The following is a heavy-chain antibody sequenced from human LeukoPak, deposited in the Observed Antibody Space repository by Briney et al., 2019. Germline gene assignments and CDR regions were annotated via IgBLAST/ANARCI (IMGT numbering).Heavy chain of an antibody. CDR3: AKDMWQQLGNNDAFDI. CDR1: GFTFDDYA. V-gene: IGHV3-9*01. D-gene: IGHD6-13*01. Sequence: GGSLRLSCAASGFTFDDYAMHWVRQAPGKGLEWVSGISWNSGSIGYADSVKGRFTISRDNAKNSLYLQMNSLRAEDTALHYCAKDMWQQLGNNDAFDIWGQGTMVTVSS. J-gene: IGHJ3*02. CDR2: ISWNSGSI.